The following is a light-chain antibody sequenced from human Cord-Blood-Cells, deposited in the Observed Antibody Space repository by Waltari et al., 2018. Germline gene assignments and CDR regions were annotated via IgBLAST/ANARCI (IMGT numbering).Light chain of an antibody. V-gene: IGKV1-9*01. CDR1: QGIRNY. Sequence: DIQLTQSPSFLSASVGDRVTITCRASQGIRNYLAVYQQKPGKAPKLLIYAASTLQSGVPSRFSGSGAGTEFTLTISSLQPEDFATDYCQQLNSYPIYTFGQGTKLEIK. CDR3: QQLNSYPIYT. CDR2: AAS. J-gene: IGKJ2*01.